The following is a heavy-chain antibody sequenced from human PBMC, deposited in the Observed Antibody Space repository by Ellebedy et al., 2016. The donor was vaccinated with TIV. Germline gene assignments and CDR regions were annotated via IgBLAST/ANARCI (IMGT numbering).Heavy chain of an antibody. CDR3: ARDDYYYDSSGYQNWFDP. CDR1: GYSFSNYW. V-gene: IGHV5-51*01. D-gene: IGHD3-22*01. CDR2: IYPGDSDT. J-gene: IGHJ5*02. Sequence: GGSLRLSXKSSGYSFSNYWIGWVRQMPGKGLEWMGIIYPGDSDTRYSPSFQGQVTISADKSISTAYLQWSSLKASDTAMYYCARDDYYYDSSGYQNWFDPWGQGTLVTVSS.